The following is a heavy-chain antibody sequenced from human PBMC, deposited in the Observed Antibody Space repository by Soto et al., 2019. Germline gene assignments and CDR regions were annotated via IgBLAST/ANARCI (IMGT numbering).Heavy chain of an antibody. Sequence: SETLSLTCAVYGGSFSGYYWSWIRQPPGKGLEWIGEINHSGSTNYNPSLKSRVTISVDTSKNQFSLKLSSVTAADTAVYYCARVLGFTVTPPNYYYGMDVWGQGTTVTVSS. V-gene: IGHV4-34*01. J-gene: IGHJ6*02. CDR3: ARVLGFTVTPPNYYYGMDV. CDR2: INHSGST. D-gene: IGHD4-4*01. CDR1: GGSFSGYY.